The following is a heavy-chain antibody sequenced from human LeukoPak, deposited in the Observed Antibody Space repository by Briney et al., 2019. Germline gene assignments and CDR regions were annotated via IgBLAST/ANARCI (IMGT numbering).Heavy chain of an antibody. CDR3: AREIFNGFDI. V-gene: IGHV3-30-3*01. Sequence: PGGSLRLSCAGSGFTFRSYAMHWVRQAPGKGLEWVAVISYDGSNKDYADSVKGRFTISRDNSKNTLFLQVNSLRAEDTAVYYCAREIFNGFDIWGQGTMVTVSS. CDR1: GFTFRSYA. J-gene: IGHJ3*02. CDR2: ISYDGSNK.